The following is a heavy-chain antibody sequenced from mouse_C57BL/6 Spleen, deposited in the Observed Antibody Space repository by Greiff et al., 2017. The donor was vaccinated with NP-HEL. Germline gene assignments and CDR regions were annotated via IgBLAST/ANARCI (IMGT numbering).Heavy chain of an antibody. D-gene: IGHD1-1*01. Sequence: EVQLVESGPGLVKPSQSLSLTCSVTGYSFTSGYYWNWIRQFQGNKLEWMCYISYDGNNNYNPTIKNRISITRDTSKNQFFLKLNSVTTEDTATYYCAVNTGVAHWYFDVWGTGTTVTVSS. CDR1: GYSFTSGYY. CDR3: AVNTGVAHWYFDV. CDR2: ISYDGNN. J-gene: IGHJ1*03. V-gene: IGHV3-6*01.